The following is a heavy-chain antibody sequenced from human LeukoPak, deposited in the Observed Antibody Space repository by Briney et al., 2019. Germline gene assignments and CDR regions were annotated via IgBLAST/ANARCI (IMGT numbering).Heavy chain of an antibody. CDR3: ARGPRGCSSTSCTTNWFDP. V-gene: IGHV4-30-2*01. D-gene: IGHD2-2*01. Sequence: SQTLSLTCAVSGGSLSSGGYSWRWLRQPPGKGLEWLGYIYHSGSTYYNPSLKSRVTISVDRSKNQFSLKLSYVTAADTAVYYCARGPRGCSSTSCTTNWFDPWGQGTLVTVHS. CDR1: GGSLSSGGYS. CDR2: IYHSGST. J-gene: IGHJ5*02.